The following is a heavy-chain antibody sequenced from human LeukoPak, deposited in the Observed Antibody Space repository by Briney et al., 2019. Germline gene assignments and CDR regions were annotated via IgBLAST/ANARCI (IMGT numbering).Heavy chain of an antibody. J-gene: IGHJ4*02. CDR1: GGSISSSSYS. V-gene: IGHV4-39*01. CDR3: ARAGRFGYPKPPLFDY. CDR2: IYYSGST. D-gene: IGHD3-10*01. Sequence: SETLSLTCTVSGGSISSSSYSWGWIRQPPGKGLEWIGSIYYSGSTYYNPSLKSRVTISVDTSKNQFSLKLSSVTAADTAVYYCARAGRFGYPKPPLFDYWGQGTLVTVSS.